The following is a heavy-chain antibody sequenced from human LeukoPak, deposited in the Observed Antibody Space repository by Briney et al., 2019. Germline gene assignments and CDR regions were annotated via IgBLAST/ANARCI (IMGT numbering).Heavy chain of an antibody. CDR3: ARSEQWLAWNY. D-gene: IGHD6-19*01. V-gene: IGHV1-2*02. Sequence: ASVKVSCKASGSTFTDYYMHWVRQAPGQGLEWMGWINPNSGGTNFAQKFQGRVTMTRDTSISTAYMELNSLRADDTAMYYCARSEQWLAWNYWGQGTLVTVSS. CDR2: INPNSGGT. J-gene: IGHJ1*01. CDR1: GSTFTDYY.